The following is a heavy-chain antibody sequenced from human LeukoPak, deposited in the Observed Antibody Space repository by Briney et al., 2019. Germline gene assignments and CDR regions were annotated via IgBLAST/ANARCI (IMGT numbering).Heavy chain of an antibody. Sequence: TPSETLSLTCTVSGGSISSYYWSWIRQPPGKGLEWIGYIYYSGSTNYNPSLKSRVTISVDTSKNRFSLKVSSVTAADTAVYYCATSTWNDVFDIWGQGTMVTVSS. J-gene: IGHJ3*02. CDR2: IYYSGST. CDR3: ATSTWNDVFDI. V-gene: IGHV4-59*01. CDR1: GGSISSYY. D-gene: IGHD5/OR15-5a*01.